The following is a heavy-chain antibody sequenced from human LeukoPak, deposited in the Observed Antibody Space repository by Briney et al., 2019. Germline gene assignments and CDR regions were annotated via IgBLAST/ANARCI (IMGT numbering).Heavy chain of an antibody. Sequence: GASLQISCKGSGYSFTSYWIGWVRQMPGKGLDWMGIIYPGDSDTRYSPSFQGQVTISADKSISTAYLQWSSLKASDTAMYYCARYSGYDWRGYYYYGMDVWGQGTTVTVSS. CDR1: GYSFTSYW. CDR3: ARYSGYDWRGYYYYGMDV. V-gene: IGHV5-51*01. CDR2: IYPGDSDT. J-gene: IGHJ6*02. D-gene: IGHD5-12*01.